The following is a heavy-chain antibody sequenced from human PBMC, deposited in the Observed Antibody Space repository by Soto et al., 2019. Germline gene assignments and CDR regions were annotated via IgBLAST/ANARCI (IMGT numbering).Heavy chain of an antibody. J-gene: IGHJ6*03. CDR2: ISGSGGST. Sequence: GGSLRLSCAASGFTFSSYAMSWVRQAPGKGLEWVSAISGSGGSTYYADSVKGRFTISRDNSKNTLYLQMKSLRAEDTAVYYCAKDGYDYIWGSYRFSYYYYMDVWGKGTTVTVSS. D-gene: IGHD3-16*02. V-gene: IGHV3-23*01. CDR3: AKDGYDYIWGSYRFSYYYYMDV. CDR1: GFTFSSYA.